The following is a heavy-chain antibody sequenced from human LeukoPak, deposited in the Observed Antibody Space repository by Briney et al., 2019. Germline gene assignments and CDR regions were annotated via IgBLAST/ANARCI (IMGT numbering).Heavy chain of an antibody. CDR3: ARGYSGWYRPYWYFDL. V-gene: IGHV3-23*01. J-gene: IGHJ2*01. D-gene: IGHD6-19*01. CDR2: ISGSGGST. CDR1: GFTFSSYA. Sequence: GGSLRLSCAASGFTFSSYAMSWVRQAPGKGLEWVSAISGSGGSTYYADSVKGRFTISRDNSKNTLYLQMNSLRAEDTAVYYCARGYSGWYRPYWYFDLWGRGTLVTVSS.